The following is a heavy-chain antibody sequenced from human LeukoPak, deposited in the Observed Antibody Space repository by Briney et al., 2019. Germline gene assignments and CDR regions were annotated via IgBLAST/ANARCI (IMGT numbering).Heavy chain of an antibody. CDR2: ISGSGGST. J-gene: IGHJ4*02. Sequence: GRSLRLSCAASGFTLSSYAMSWVRQAPGKGLEWVSAISGSGGSTYYADSVKGRFTISRDNSKNTLYLQMNSLRAEDTAVYYCAKDATSSSSSGNFDYWGQGTLVTVSS. V-gene: IGHV3-23*01. CDR1: GFTLSSYA. CDR3: AKDATSSSSSGNFDY. D-gene: IGHD6-6*01.